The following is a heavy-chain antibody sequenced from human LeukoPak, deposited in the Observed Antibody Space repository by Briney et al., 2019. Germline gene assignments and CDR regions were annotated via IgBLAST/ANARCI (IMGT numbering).Heavy chain of an antibody. CDR3: ARSIAAAGLDFDY. D-gene: IGHD6-13*01. V-gene: IGHV3-64*01. CDR1: GFTFSSYA. Sequence: PGGSLRLSCAASGFTFSSYAMHWVRQAPGKGLEYVSAISSNGGSTYYANSVKGRFTISRDNSKNTLYLQMGSLRAEDMAVYYCARSIAAAGLDFDYWGQGTLVTVSS. CDR2: ISSNGGST. J-gene: IGHJ4*02.